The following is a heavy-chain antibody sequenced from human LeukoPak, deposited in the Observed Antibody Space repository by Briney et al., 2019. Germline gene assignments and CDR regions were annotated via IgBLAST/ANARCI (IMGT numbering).Heavy chain of an antibody. V-gene: IGHV4-39*07. CDR1: GGSISSSSYY. D-gene: IGHD5-12*01. CDR2: IYYSGST. Sequence: SSETLSLTCTVSGGSISSSSYYWGWIRQPPGKGLEWIGSIYYSGSTYYNPSLKSRVTISVDTSKNQFSLKLSSVTAADTAVYYCARVWISPFSFDYWGQGTLVTVSS. CDR3: ARVWISPFSFDY. J-gene: IGHJ4*02.